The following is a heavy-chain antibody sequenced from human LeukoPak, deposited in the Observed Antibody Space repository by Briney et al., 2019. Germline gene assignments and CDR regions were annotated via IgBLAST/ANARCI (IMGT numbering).Heavy chain of an antibody. CDR1: GFTFSNYA. CDR3: ARGGYYDSSGSFEY. J-gene: IGHJ4*02. V-gene: IGHV3-64*01. D-gene: IGHD3-22*01. Sequence: GGSLRLSCAASGFTFSNYAMYWVRQAPGKGLEYVSAICSNGGCTDYANSVKGRFTISRDNSKNRLFLQMGSLRAEDMAVYYCARGGYYDSSGSFEYWGQGILVTVSS. CDR2: ICSNGGCT.